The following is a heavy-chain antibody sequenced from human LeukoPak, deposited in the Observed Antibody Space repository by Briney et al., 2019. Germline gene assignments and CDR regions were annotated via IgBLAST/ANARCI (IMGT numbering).Heavy chain of an antibody. D-gene: IGHD6-13*01. CDR2: ISGSGGST. J-gene: IGHJ1*01. CDR3: AKDPEKIAAAGIGYFQH. Sequence: GGSLRLSCAASGFTFSSYAMSWVGHAPGKGLEGVSAISGSGGSTYYADSVKGRFTISRDNSKNTLYLQMNSLRAEDTAVYYCAKDPEKIAAAGIGYFQHWGQGTLVTVSS. V-gene: IGHV3-23*01. CDR1: GFTFSSYA.